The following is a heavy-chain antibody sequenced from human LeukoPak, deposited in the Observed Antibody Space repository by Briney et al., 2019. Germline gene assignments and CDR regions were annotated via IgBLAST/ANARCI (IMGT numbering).Heavy chain of an antibody. J-gene: IGHJ3*01. V-gene: IGHV4-34*01. Sequence: SGTLSLTCAVYGGSFSGYYWSWIRQPPGKGLEWIGEINHSGSTNYNPSLKSRVTISVDTSKNQFSLKLSSVTTADTAVYYCASFDYDSCGPSDHWGQGTMGTGSS. CDR3: ASFDYDSCGPSDH. CDR2: INHSGST. D-gene: IGHD3-22*01. CDR1: GGSFSGYY.